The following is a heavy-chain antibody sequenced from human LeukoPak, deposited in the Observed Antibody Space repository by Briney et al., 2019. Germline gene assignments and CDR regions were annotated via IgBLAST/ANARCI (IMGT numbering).Heavy chain of an antibody. D-gene: IGHD3-22*01. J-gene: IGHJ5*02. CDR2: ISGSGGST. CDR1: GFTFSSYA. Sequence: GGSLRLSCAASGFTFSSYAMSWVRQAPGKGLEWVSAISGSGGSTYYTDSVKGRFTISRDNSKNTLYLQMNSLRAEYTAVYYCAKDSDSSGYYDWFDPWGQGTLVTVSS. CDR3: AKDSDSSGYYDWFDP. V-gene: IGHV3-23*01.